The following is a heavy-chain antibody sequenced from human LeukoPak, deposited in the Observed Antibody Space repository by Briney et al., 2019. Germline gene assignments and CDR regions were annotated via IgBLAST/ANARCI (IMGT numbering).Heavy chain of an antibody. J-gene: IGHJ4*02. CDR3: ARDPRGPTGYDSGARDTFDY. V-gene: IGHV3-7*01. CDR2: IKQDGSEK. D-gene: IGHD2-15*01. Sequence: GGSLRLSCEASGLTFNKYWMTWVRQAPGKGLEWVANIKQDGSEKNYVDSVKGRFTISRDNAKNSLSLRMNSLSAEDTAVYYCARDPRGPTGYDSGARDTFDYWGQGTLVTVSS. CDR1: GLTFNKYW.